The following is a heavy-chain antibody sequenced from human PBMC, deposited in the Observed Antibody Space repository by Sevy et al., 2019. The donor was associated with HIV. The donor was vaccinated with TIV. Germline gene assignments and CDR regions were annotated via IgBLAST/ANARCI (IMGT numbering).Heavy chain of an antibody. D-gene: IGHD3-9*01. Sequence: GGSLRLSCAASGFTFSSYWMHWVRQAPGKGLVWVSRINSDGSSTSYADSVKGRFTISRDNAKNTLYLQMNSLRAEDRAVYYCARGDIVTGYLKYYYYYGMDVWGQGTTVTVSS. V-gene: IGHV3-74*01. CDR1: GFTFSSYW. CDR3: ARGDIVTGYLKYYYYYGMDV. J-gene: IGHJ6*02. CDR2: INSDGSST.